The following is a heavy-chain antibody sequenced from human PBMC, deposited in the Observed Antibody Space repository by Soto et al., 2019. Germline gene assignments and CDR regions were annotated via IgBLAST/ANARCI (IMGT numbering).Heavy chain of an antibody. Sequence: LSLSCTVSGGSTSSYYWSWIRQPAGKGLEWIGRIYTSGSTNYNPSLKSRVTMSVDTSKNQFSLKLSSVTAADTAVYYCAREEGSWGYYYYGMDVWGQGTTVTVSS. V-gene: IGHV4-4*07. CDR3: AREEGSWGYYYYGMDV. CDR1: GGSTSSYY. CDR2: IYTSGST. D-gene: IGHD1-26*01. J-gene: IGHJ6*02.